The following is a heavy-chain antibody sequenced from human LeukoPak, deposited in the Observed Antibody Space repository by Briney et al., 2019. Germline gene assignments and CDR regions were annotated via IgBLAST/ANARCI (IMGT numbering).Heavy chain of an antibody. V-gene: IGHV3-30*18. J-gene: IGHJ3*02. Sequence: QPGRSLRLSCAASGFTFSSYGMHWVRQAPGKGLEWVAVISYDGSNKYYADSVKGRFTISRDNSKNTLYLQMNSLRAEDTAVYYCAKLAGSSSSHGVAFDIWGQGTMVTVSS. CDR2: ISYDGSNK. CDR3: AKLAGSSSSHGVAFDI. D-gene: IGHD6-13*01. CDR1: GFTFSSYG.